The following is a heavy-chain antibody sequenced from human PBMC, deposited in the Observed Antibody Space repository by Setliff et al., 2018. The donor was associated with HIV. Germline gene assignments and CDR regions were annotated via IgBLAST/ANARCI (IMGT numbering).Heavy chain of an antibody. J-gene: IGHJ3*02. Sequence: ASVKVSCKASGYTFTSYAMHWVRQAPGQRLEWMGWINAGNGNTKYSQKFQGRVTITRDTSASTAYMELSSLRSEDTAVYYCATVGPTIWGAFDIWGQGTMVTVSS. V-gene: IGHV1-3*01. D-gene: IGHD3-16*01. CDR2: INAGNGNT. CDR3: ATVGPTIWGAFDI. CDR1: GYTFTSYA.